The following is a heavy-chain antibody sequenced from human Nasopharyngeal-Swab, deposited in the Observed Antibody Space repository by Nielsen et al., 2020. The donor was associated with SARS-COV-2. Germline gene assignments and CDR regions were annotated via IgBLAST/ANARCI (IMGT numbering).Heavy chain of an antibody. Sequence: GESLKISCAASGFTFTSYCIGWVRQTPGKGLEWVGIIYPGDCDTRYSPSFQGQVTISTDNSKSTAYLQWNSLKAADTAMYYCARQRGGHCSGGSCHPIYYYYGMDVWGQGTTVTVSS. J-gene: IGHJ6*02. CDR2: IYPGDCDT. V-gene: IGHV5-51*01. D-gene: IGHD2-15*01. CDR3: ARQRGGHCSGGSCHPIYYYYGMDV. CDR1: GFTFTSYC.